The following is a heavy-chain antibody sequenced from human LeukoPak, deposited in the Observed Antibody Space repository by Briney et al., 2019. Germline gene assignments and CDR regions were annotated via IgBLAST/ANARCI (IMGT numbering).Heavy chain of an antibody. J-gene: IGHJ4*02. CDR2: ISGSGGST. Sequence: GGSLRLSCAASGFTFSSYAMSWVRQAPGKGLEWVSAISGSGGSTYYADSVKGRFTISRDNSKNTLYLQMNSLRAEDTAVYYCARDPSSSWYHPAGIDYWGQGTLVTVSS. CDR3: ARDPSSSWYHPAGIDY. V-gene: IGHV3-23*01. D-gene: IGHD6-13*01. CDR1: GFTFSSYA.